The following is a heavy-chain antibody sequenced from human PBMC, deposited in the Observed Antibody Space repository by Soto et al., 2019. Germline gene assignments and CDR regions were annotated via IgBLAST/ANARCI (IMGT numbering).Heavy chain of an antibody. CDR2: IYYSGST. V-gene: IGHV4-39*01. D-gene: IGHD3-10*01. Sequence: QLQLQESGPGLVKPSETLSLTCTVSGGSISSSSYYWGWIRQPPGKGLEWIGSIYYSGSTYYNPSLNIRVTISVDTSKNQFSLKLSSVTAADTAVYYCARRAMVRGVIMTSNWFDPWGQGTLVTVSS. CDR1: GGSISSSSYY. J-gene: IGHJ5*02. CDR3: ARRAMVRGVIMTSNWFDP.